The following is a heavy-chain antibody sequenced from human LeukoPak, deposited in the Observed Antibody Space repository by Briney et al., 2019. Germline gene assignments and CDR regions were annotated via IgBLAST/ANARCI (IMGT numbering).Heavy chain of an antibody. Sequence: PGGSLRLSCAASGFTFSSYWMHWVRQGSGKGLVWVSRINSDGSTTSYADSVKGRFTISRDNAKNTLYLQMNSLRAEDTAVYYCARGPSAYTSESDYWGQGTLVTVSP. J-gene: IGHJ4*02. CDR3: ARGPSAYTSESDY. CDR2: INSDGSTT. V-gene: IGHV3-74*01. D-gene: IGHD2-21*01. CDR1: GFTFSSYW.